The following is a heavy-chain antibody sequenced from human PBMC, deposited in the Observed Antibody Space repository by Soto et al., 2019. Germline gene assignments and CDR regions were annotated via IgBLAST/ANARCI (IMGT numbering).Heavy chain of an antibody. V-gene: IGHV3-66*01. D-gene: IGHD3-22*01. CDR2: IYSGGYT. CDR3: AIKAIIVIAAPESYFDY. CDR1: GFDVSNTA. Sequence: EVQLVESGGDLVQRGGSLRLSCAASGFDVSNTAMSWVRQAPGKGLEWVSVIYSGGYTNYADSVKGRFIVSKNSPKTILNLRMNSLRAEDAAVYYCAIKAIIVIAAPESYFDYWGQGTLVTVS. J-gene: IGHJ4*02.